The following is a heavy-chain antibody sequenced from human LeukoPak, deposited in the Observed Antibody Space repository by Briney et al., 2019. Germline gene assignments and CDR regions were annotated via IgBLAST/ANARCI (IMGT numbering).Heavy chain of an antibody. D-gene: IGHD6-13*01. Sequence: TSETLSLTCAVSGYSISSGYYWGWIRQPPGKGLEWIGSIYHSGSTYYNPSLKSRVTISVDTSKNQFSPKLSSVTAADTAVYYCASIPGIAAAGTFDYWGQGTLVTVSS. V-gene: IGHV4-38-2*01. CDR2: IYHSGST. CDR3: ASIPGIAAAGTFDY. J-gene: IGHJ4*02. CDR1: GYSISSGYY.